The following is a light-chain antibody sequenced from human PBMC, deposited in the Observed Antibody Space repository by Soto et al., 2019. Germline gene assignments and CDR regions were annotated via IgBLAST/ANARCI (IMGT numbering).Light chain of an antibody. CDR3: AGWDASLNGYV. V-gene: IGLV1-44*01. CDR1: SSNIGSNT. Sequence: QSVLTQPPSASGTPGQRVTISCSGSSSNIGSNTVNWHQQLPGTAPKLLIYSNNQRPSGVPDRFSGSKSGTSASLAISGLQSEDEADYYCAGWDASLNGYVFGTGTKVTVL. CDR2: SNN. J-gene: IGLJ1*01.